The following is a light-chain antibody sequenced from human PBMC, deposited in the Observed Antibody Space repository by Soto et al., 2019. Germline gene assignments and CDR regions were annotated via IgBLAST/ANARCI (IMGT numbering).Light chain of an antibody. CDR3: QQRSNWPPLFT. CDR1: QSVSSY. CDR2: DAS. V-gene: IGKV3-11*01. Sequence: EIVLTQSPATLSLSPGERATLFCRASQSVSSYLAWYQQKPGQAPRLLIYDASNRATGIPARFSGSGSGTDFTLTISSLEPEDFAFYYCQQRSNWPPLFTFGPGTKVDIK. J-gene: IGKJ3*01.